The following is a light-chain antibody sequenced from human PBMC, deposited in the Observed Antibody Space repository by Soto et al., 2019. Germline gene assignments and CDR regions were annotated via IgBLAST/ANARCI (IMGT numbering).Light chain of an antibody. Sequence: QSVLTHPASVSGSPGQSITISCTGTSSDVGGYNYVSWYQQHPGKAPKLMIYEVSNRPSGVSNRFSGSKSGNTASLTISGLQAEDEADYYCSSYTSSSTLENVFGTGTKVTVL. CDR3: SSYTSSSTLENV. CDR1: SSDVGGYNY. V-gene: IGLV2-14*01. CDR2: EVS. J-gene: IGLJ1*01.